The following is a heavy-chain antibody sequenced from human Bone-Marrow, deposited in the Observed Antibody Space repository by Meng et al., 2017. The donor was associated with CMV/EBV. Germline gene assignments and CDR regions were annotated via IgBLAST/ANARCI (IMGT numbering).Heavy chain of an antibody. CDR2: IIPIFGTA. V-gene: IGHV1-69*05. D-gene: IGHD3-9*01. Sequence: SVKVSCKASGYTFTSYDINWVRQATGQGLEWMGGIIPIFGTANYAQKFQGRVTITTDESTSTAYMELSSLRSEDTAVYYCARDTYDILTGYTQYYFDYWGQGARVTVSS. CDR1: GYTFTSYD. J-gene: IGHJ4*02. CDR3: ARDTYDILTGYTQYYFDY.